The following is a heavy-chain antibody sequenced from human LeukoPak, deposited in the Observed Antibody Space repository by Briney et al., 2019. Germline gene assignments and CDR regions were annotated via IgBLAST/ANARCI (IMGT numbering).Heavy chain of an antibody. CDR3: ARLQFQWFDP. D-gene: IGHD2-21*01. Sequence: GGSLRLSCAASGFTFSITYMAWVRQAPGKGLEWVGVIYSGGNTYYADSVKGRFTIARDNSKKTLSLQMNNLRVDDTAVYYCARLQFQWFDPWGQGTLVTVAS. V-gene: IGHV3-66*04. J-gene: IGHJ5*02. CDR1: GFTFSITY. CDR2: IYSGGNT.